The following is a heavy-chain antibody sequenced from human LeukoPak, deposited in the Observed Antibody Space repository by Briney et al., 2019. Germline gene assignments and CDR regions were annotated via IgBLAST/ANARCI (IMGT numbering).Heavy chain of an antibody. CDR2: INTDGSST. D-gene: IGHD1-26*01. Sequence: RPGGSLRLSCAASGFTFSSYCMHWVRQAPGKGLIWISRINTDGSSTTYADSVKGRFTVSRDNAKNTLYLQMNSLRAEDTAVYFCARSGGSNQPYDYWGQGILVTVSS. J-gene: IGHJ4*02. CDR1: GFTFSSYC. CDR3: ARSGGSNQPYDY. V-gene: IGHV3-74*01.